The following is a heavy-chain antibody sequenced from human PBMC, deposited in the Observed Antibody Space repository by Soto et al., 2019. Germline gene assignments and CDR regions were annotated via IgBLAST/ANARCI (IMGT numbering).Heavy chain of an antibody. Sequence: VQLVESGGGVVRPGGSLRLSCVASGFTIGGYGMHWVRQAPGRGLEWVAVISEDGTVQRYLDAVKGRFYISRDNPKNTLSLQMYRLSREDTSVYFCAREFQRGLHGVDMWGQGTVVTVSS. CDR3: AREFQRGLHGVDM. J-gene: IGHJ4*03. D-gene: IGHD2-21*02. CDR2: ISEDGTVQ. CDR1: GFTIGGYG. V-gene: IGHV3-30*03.